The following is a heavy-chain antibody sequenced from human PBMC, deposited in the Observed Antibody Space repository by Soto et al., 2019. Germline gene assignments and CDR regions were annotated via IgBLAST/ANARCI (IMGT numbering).Heavy chain of an antibody. V-gene: IGHV3-23*01. D-gene: IGHD5-18*01. Sequence: GGSLRLSCAAPGFTFSRYAMSWFRQAPGKGLEWVSAISGSGGSTYYADSVKGRFTISRDNSKNTLYLQMNSLRAEDTAVYYCAKLWGAPVYWYFDLWGRGTLVTVSS. CDR2: ISGSGGST. J-gene: IGHJ2*01. CDR1: GFTFSRYA. CDR3: AKLWGAPVYWYFDL.